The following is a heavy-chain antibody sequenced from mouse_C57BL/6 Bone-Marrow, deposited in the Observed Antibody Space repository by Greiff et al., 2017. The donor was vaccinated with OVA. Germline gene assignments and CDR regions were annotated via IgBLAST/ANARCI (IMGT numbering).Heavy chain of an antibody. CDR2: IYPRSGNT. Sequence: VQLQQSGAELARPGASVKLSCKASGYTFTSYGISWVKQRTGQGLEWIGEIYPRSGNTYYNEKFKGKATLTADTSSSTAYMELRSLTSEDSAVYFCARSPIYYDYEGFAYWGQGTLVTVSA. CDR3: ARSPIYYDYEGFAY. V-gene: IGHV1-81*01. J-gene: IGHJ3*01. D-gene: IGHD2-4*01. CDR1: GYTFTSYG.